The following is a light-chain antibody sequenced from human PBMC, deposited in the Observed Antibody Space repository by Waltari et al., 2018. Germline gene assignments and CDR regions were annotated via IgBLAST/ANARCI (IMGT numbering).Light chain of an antibody. CDR3: QQSYSTPYT. CDR1: QSISSY. CDR2: AAS. J-gene: IGKJ2*01. V-gene: IGKV1-39*01. Sequence: DIQMTQSPSSLSASVGDRVTITCRASQSISSYLNWYQQKPGKAPKLLIYAASSLESGVPSRFSGSGSGTDFTLNISSLQPEDFATYYCQQSYSTPYTFGQGTKREIK.